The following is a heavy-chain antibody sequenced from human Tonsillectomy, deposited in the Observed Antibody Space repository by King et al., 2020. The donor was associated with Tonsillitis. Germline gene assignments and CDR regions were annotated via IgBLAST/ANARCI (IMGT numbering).Heavy chain of an antibody. CDR1: GDTFSNYA. J-gene: IGHJ4*02. D-gene: IGHD2-2*01. CDR3: ARVGFYCSSTSCPLDY. V-gene: IGHV1-69*01. CDR2: IIPIFGTA. Sequence: QLVQSGAEVKKPGSSVKVSCKASGDTFSNYAISMVRQAPGQGLEWMGGIIPIFGTANYAQKFQGRVTITADESTSTAYMELSSLRSEDTAVYYCARVGFYCSSTSCPLDYWGQGTLVTVSS.